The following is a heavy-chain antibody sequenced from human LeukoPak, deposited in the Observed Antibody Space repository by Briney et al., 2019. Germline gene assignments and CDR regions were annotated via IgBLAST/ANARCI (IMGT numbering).Heavy chain of an antibody. CDR1: GGSISSSSYY. CDR3: AREPVPAAISAGWFDP. Sequence: MSSETLSLTCTVSGGSISSSSYYWGWIRQPPGKGLEWIGSIYYSGSTYYNPSLKSRFPISVDTSKNQFSLKLSSVTAADTAVYYCAREPVPAAISAGWFDPWGQGTLVTVSS. CDR2: IYYSGST. D-gene: IGHD2-2*01. J-gene: IGHJ5*02. V-gene: IGHV4-39*07.